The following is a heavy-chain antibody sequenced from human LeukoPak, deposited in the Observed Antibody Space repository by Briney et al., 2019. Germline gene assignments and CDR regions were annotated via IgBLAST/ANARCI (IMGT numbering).Heavy chain of an antibody. CDR3: ARPTYSNYFFDY. CDR2: ISGSGDSK. D-gene: IGHD4-11*01. Sequence: PGGSLRLSCAASGFTFSDYYMTWIRQAPGKGLEWPSYISGSGDSKFYADSVKGRFTISRDNAKNSLYLQMNSLRAEDTAVYYCARPTYSNYFFDYWGHGTLVTVSS. J-gene: IGHJ4*01. V-gene: IGHV3-11*01. CDR1: GFTFSDYY.